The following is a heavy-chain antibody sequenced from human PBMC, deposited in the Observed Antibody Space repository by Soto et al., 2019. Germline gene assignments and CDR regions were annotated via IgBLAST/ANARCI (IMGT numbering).Heavy chain of an antibody. CDR2: VNPKRGNT. CDR3: ARPYCDSTSCYTDWFDP. J-gene: IGHJ5*02. V-gene: IGHV1-8*01. D-gene: IGHD2-2*02. CDR1: GYSFSTYD. Sequence: QVQLVQSGAEVKKPGASVKVSCKASGYSFSTYDINWVRQAAGQGLEWMGWVNPKRGNTDYAQRFRGRVTMTSNTSISTAYMELSALTPEDTAVYYCARPYCDSTSCYTDWFDPWGQGTLVTVSS.